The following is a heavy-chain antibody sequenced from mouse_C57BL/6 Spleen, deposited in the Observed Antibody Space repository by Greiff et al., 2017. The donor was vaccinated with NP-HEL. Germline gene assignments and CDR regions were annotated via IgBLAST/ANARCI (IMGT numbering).Heavy chain of an antibody. CDR1: GYTFTSYW. D-gene: IGHD1-1*01. CDR2: IDPNSGGT. Sequence: QQSCKASGYTFTSYWMHWVKQRPGRGLEWIGRIDPNSGGTKYNEKFKSKATLTVDKPSSTAYMQLSSLTSEDSAVYYCARPDNYYGSSWFAYWGQGTLVTVSA. J-gene: IGHJ3*01. CDR3: ARPDNYYGSSWFAY. V-gene: IGHV1-72*01.